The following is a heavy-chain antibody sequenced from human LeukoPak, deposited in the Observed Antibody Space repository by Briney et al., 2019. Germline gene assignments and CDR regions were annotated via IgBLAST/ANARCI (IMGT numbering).Heavy chain of an antibody. CDR3: ARVFPGYSYGYGFENWFDP. D-gene: IGHD5-18*01. CDR2: IKHDGSEK. Sequence: PGGSLRLSCAASGFTFSSYSMNWVRQAPGKGLEWVANIKHDGSEKYYVGSVKGRFTISRDNAKNSLYLQMNSLRAEDTAVYYCARVFPGYSYGYGFENWFDPGGQGPLVTVSS. J-gene: IGHJ5*02. CDR1: GFTFSSYS. V-gene: IGHV3-7*01.